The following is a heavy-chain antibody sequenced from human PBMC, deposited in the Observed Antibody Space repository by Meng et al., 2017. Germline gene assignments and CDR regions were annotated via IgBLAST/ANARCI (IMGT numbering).Heavy chain of an antibody. CDR1: GFTFSDYY. Sequence: GESLKISCAASGFTFSDYYMSWIRQAPGKGLEWVSYISSSGSTIYYADSVKGRFTISRDNAKNSLYLQMNSRRAEDTAGYYCASKGGATTFDYWGQGTLVTVSS. CDR2: ISSSGSTI. J-gene: IGHJ4*02. CDR3: ASKGGATTFDY. D-gene: IGHD1-26*01. V-gene: IGHV3-11*01.